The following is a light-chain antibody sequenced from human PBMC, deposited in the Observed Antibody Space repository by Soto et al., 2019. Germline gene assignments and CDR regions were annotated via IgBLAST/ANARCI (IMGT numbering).Light chain of an antibody. Sequence: QSVLTQPASVSGSPGQSITISCTGTSSDVGGYNYVSWYQQHPGKAPKLMIYEVSNRPSGVSNRFSGYKSGNTASLTISGLQAEDEADYYCSSYTSRNTLDYVFGTGTKVTVL. V-gene: IGLV2-14*01. CDR1: SSDVGGYNY. CDR2: EVS. CDR3: SSYTSRNTLDYV. J-gene: IGLJ1*01.